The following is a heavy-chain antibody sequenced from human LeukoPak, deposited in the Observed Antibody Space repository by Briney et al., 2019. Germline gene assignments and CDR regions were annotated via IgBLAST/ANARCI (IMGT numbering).Heavy chain of an antibody. V-gene: IGHV3-66*01. D-gene: IGHD3-9*01. CDR1: GFTVSSNY. Sequence: GGSLRLSCAASGFTVSSNYMSWVRQAPGKGLEWVSVIYSGGSTYYADSVKGRFTISRDNSKNTLYLQMNSLRAEDTAVYYCARAGSGHLGYFDYWGQGTLVTVSS. J-gene: IGHJ4*02. CDR3: ARAGSGHLGYFDY. CDR2: IYSGGST.